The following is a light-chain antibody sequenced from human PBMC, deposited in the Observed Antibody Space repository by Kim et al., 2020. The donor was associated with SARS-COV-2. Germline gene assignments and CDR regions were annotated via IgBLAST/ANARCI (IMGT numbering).Light chain of an antibody. J-gene: IGKJ4*01. CDR2: GAS. CDR3: QQYSSSLLT. V-gene: IGKV3-20*01. CDR1: QSVSSNY. Sequence: SPGERATLSCRARQSVSSNYLAWYQQKPGQAPRLLIYGASSRDTGIPDRFSGSGSGTDFTLTISRLEPEDFAVYYCQQYSSSLLTFGGGTKVDIK.